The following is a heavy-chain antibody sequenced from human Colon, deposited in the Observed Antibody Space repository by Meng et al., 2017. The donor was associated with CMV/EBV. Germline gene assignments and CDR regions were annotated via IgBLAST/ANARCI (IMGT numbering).Heavy chain of an antibody. CDR3: AKDVGANFFYGLDV. Sequence: SLKISCAASGFTFDDHAMHWVRQVPGKGPEWVAGITWNSEIIAYGDSVKGRFTVSRDNAKTALYLQMNSLRPEDTALYYCAKDVGANFFYGLDVWGQGTTVTVSS. CDR2: ITWNSEII. D-gene: IGHD1-26*01. V-gene: IGHV3-9*01. J-gene: IGHJ6*02. CDR1: GFTFDDHA.